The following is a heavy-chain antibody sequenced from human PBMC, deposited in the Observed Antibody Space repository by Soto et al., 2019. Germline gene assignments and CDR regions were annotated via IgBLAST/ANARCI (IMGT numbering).Heavy chain of an antibody. CDR2: IDSDGSST. CDR3: ARGRPYGMDV. Sequence: GSLRLSCAASGFTFGSYWMNWVRQAPGKGLVWVSRIDSDGSSTTYADSVKGRFTTSRDNAKNTLYLQMSSLRVEDTAVYYCARGRPYGMDVWGQGTTVTVSS. V-gene: IGHV3-74*01. CDR1: GFTFGSYW. J-gene: IGHJ6*02.